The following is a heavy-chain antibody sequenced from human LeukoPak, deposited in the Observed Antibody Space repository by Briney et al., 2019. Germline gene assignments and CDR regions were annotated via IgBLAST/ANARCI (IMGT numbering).Heavy chain of an antibody. V-gene: IGHV1-18*01. Sequence: ASVKVSCKASGYTFTSYGISWVRQAPGQGLEWMGWISAYNGNTNYAQKLQGRVTMTTDTSTSTAYMELRSLRSDDTAVYYCATSDKGSVPYYFDYWGQGTLVTVSS. J-gene: IGHJ4*02. CDR3: ATSDKGSVPYYFDY. CDR1: GYTFTSYG. CDR2: ISAYNGNT.